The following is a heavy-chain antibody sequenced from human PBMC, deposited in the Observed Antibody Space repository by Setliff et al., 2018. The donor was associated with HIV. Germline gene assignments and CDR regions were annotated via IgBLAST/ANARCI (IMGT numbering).Heavy chain of an antibody. CDR2: IGGSGGST. V-gene: IGHV3-23*01. D-gene: IGHD6-25*01. J-gene: IGHJ4*02. CDR3: TRTSRAAY. Sequence: GGSLRLSCAASGFTFSSYAMNWVRQAPGKGLEWVSVIGGSGGSTYYADSVKGRFTISRDNSKNTLYLQMNSLRAEDTAVYYCTRTSRAAYWGRGTLVTVSS. CDR1: GFTFSSYA.